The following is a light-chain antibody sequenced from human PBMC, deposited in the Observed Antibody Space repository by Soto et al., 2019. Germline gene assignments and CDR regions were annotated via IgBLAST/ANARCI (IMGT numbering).Light chain of an antibody. CDR1: QSISSY. J-gene: IGKJ2*01. V-gene: IGKV1-39*01. Sequence: DIQMTQSPSSLSASVGDRVTITCRASQSISSYLNWYQQKPGKAPKLLIYAASSLQSGVPSRFSGSGSGTDFTLNISSLQPEEFATYYCQQSYSTLYTFGQGTKLEIK. CDR3: QQSYSTLYT. CDR2: AAS.